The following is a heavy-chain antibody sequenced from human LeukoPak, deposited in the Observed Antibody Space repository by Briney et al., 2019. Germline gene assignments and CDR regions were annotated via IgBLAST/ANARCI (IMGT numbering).Heavy chain of an antibody. CDR2: IYTSGST. D-gene: IGHD1-26*01. CDR3: ARHSGSYSPFGY. CDR1: GGSISSGSYY. J-gene: IGHJ4*02. V-gene: IGHV4-61*02. Sequence: SETLSLTCTVSGGSISSGSYYWSWIRQPAGKGLEWIGRIYTSGSTNYNPSLKSRVTISVDTSKNQFSLKLSSVTAADTAVYYCARHSGSYSPFGYWGQGTLVTVSS.